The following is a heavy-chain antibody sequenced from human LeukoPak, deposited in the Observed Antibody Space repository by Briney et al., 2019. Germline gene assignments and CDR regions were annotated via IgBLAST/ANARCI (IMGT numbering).Heavy chain of an antibody. D-gene: IGHD4-17*01. CDR3: ARGPRSYYFDY. J-gene: IGHJ4*02. CDR2: IKPSSGST. CDR1: GYSFTSYY. V-gene: IGHV1-46*01. Sequence: ASVKVSCKASGYSFTSYYMYWMRQAPGQGLEWMGIIKPSSGSTNYAQKFQGRVTMTRDMSTSTVYVELSSLRSDDTAVYYCARGPRSYYFDYWGQGTLVTVSS.